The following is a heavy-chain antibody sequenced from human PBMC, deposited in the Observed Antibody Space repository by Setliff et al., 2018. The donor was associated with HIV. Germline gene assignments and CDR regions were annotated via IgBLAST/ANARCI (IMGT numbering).Heavy chain of an antibody. D-gene: IGHD6-13*01. CDR2: INPNSGDT. CDR3: ARGIAATLDY. CDR1: GYTFTAYY. Sequence: GASVKVSCKASGYTFTAYYAHWVRQAPGQGLEWMGRINPNSGDTIYAQKFQARVTITVDKSTNTAYMALSSLRHDDTAIYYCARGIAATLDYWGQGTLVTVSS. V-gene: IGHV1-2*06. J-gene: IGHJ4*02.